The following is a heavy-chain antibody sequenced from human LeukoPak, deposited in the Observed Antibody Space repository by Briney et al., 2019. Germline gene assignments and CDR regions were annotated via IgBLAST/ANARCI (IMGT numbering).Heavy chain of an antibody. CDR1: GYTFTSYG. J-gene: IGHJ4*02. CDR3: ARDPCGGDCYSTYFDY. V-gene: IGHV1-18*01. Sequence: GASVKVSCKASGYTFTSYGISWVLQAPGQGLEWMGWISAYNGNTNYAQKLQGRVTMTTDTSTSTAYMELRSLRSDDTAVYYCARDPCGGDCYSTYFDYWGQGTLVTVSS. CDR2: ISAYNGNT. D-gene: IGHD2-21*02.